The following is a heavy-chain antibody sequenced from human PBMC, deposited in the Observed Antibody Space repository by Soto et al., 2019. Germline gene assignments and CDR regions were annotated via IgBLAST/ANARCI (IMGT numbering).Heavy chain of an antibody. J-gene: IGHJ5*02. CDR3: VRMASSGTLNWFDP. D-gene: IGHD1-1*01. CDR2: MNPNSGNT. CDR1: ASTFMNYD. V-gene: IGHV1-8*01. Sequence: ASVKVSFKTSASTFMNYDSSWVRKATGQGLEWMGWMNPNSGNTGYALKFQGRVSMTRNTSIYTVYLELSSLASDDTAVYYCVRMASSGTLNWFDPWGQGTLVTVSS.